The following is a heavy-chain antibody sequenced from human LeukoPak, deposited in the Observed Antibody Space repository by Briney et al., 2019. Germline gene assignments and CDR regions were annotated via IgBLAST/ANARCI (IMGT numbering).Heavy chain of an antibody. Sequence: SVTVSCTASGGTFSSYAISWLRQAPGQGLEWMGGIIPIFGTANYAQKFQGRVTITADESTSTAYMELSSLRSEDTAVYYCAISTTIAAAGTSDYWGQGTLVTVSS. CDR3: AISTTIAAAGTSDY. D-gene: IGHD6-13*01. CDR1: GGTFSSYA. CDR2: IIPIFGTA. V-gene: IGHV1-69*13. J-gene: IGHJ4*02.